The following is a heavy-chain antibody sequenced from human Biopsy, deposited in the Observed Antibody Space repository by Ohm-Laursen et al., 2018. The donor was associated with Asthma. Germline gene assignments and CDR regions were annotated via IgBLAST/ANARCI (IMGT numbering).Heavy chain of an antibody. CDR2: GGSHYDGGLN. CDR1: GFTFRSYA. D-gene: IGHD3-3*01. CDR3: ARDVMEGYWRAFDV. V-gene: IGHV3-30-3*01. J-gene: IGHJ4*02. Sequence: SLRLSCTASGFTFRSYAMHWVRQAPGKGLEWVAVGGSHYDGGLNYYADSVNGRFTVARDESKNTLYLQMNSLSPDDTAGYYCARDVMEGYWRAFDVWGQGTLVTVSS.